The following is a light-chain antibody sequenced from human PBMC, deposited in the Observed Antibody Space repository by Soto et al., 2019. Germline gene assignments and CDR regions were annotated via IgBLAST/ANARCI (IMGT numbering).Light chain of an antibody. J-gene: IGKJ4*01. CDR3: QQYHFSPPT. CDR2: WAS. Sequence: DIVMTQSPDSLAVSLGERATINCQSSQSILYSSNNQNYLAWYQQKPGQPPKLLIYWASTRESGVPDRFSGSGSGTDFVLTISSLQAEDVAVYYCQQYHFSPPTFGGGTKVEIK. CDR1: QSILYSSNNQNY. V-gene: IGKV4-1*01.